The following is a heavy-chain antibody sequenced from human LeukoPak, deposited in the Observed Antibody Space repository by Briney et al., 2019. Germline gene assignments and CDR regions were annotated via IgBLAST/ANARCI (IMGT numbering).Heavy chain of an antibody. J-gene: IGHJ4*02. CDR2: ISGSGGST. Sequence: GGSLRLSCAASGFTFSNYAMSWVRQAPGKRLEWVSAISGSGGSTYYADSVKGRFTISRDNSKNTLYLQMNSLRAEDTAVYYCAKDFGYCSGGSCHDYWGQGTLVTVSS. CDR3: AKDFGYCSGGSCHDY. CDR1: GFTFSNYA. V-gene: IGHV3-23*01. D-gene: IGHD2-15*01.